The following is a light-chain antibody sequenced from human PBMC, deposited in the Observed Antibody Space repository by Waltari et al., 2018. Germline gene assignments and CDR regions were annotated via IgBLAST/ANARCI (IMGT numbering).Light chain of an antibody. CDR1: QSIGSY. V-gene: IGKV3-15*01. Sequence: IVMTQSPATLAVSPGERVTLSCRASQSIGSYLVWYQQKPGQSPRLIIHDAFTRATGIPVRFGGSGSGTEFTLTISSLQSEEFAGYYCQHYLNFPHTFGQGTKVGIK. CDR2: DAF. J-gene: IGKJ2*01. CDR3: QHYLNFPHT.